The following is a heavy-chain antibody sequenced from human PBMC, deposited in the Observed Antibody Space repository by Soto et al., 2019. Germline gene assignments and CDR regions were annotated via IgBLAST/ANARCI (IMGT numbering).Heavy chain of an antibody. V-gene: IGHV4-31*03. J-gene: IGHJ5*02. CDR2: IYYSGST. D-gene: IGHD3-9*01. Sequence: SETLSLTCTVSGGSISSGGYYWSWIRQHPGKGLEWIGYIYYSGSTYYNPSLKSRVTISVDTSKNQFSLKLSSVTAADTAVYYCARLYYDILTGYYGSYNWFDPWGQGTLVTVSS. CDR3: ARLYYDILTGYYGSYNWFDP. CDR1: GGSISSGGYY.